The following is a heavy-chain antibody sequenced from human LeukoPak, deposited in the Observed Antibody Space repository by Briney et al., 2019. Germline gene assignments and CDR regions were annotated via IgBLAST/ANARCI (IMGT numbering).Heavy chain of an antibody. CDR2: IYYSGST. Sequence: SETLSLTCTVSGGSVSSGSYYWSWIRQPPGKGLEWIGYIYYSGSTNYNPPLKSRVTISVDTSKNQFSLKLSSVTAADTAVYYCTAGFPTFWGQGTLVTVSS. CDR3: TAGFPTF. CDR1: GGSVSSGSYY. D-gene: IGHD6-13*01. J-gene: IGHJ4*02. V-gene: IGHV4-61*01.